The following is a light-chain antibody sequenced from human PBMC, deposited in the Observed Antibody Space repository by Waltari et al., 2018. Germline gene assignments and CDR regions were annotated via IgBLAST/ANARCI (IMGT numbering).Light chain of an antibody. CDR3: AAWDDSLSGVV. CDR2: RNN. Sequence: QSVLTQPPSASGTPGQRVTISCSGSSSNIGNNYVNWYHQVPGTAPKLLIYRNNQRPSGVHDRVSGSKSGTSASLAISGLRSEDEGDYYCAAWDDSLSGVVFGGGTKLTVL. V-gene: IGLV1-47*01. CDR1: SSNIGNNY. J-gene: IGLJ2*01.